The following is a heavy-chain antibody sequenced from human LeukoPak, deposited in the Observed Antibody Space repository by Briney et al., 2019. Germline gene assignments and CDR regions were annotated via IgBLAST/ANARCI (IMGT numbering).Heavy chain of an antibody. CDR1: GFTFSSYW. CDR3: ARVYYGSGSYPFDC. V-gene: IGHV3-7*01. CDR2: IKQDGSEK. D-gene: IGHD3-10*01. Sequence: GGSLRLSCAASGFTFSSYWMSWVRQAPGKGLEWVANIKQDGSEKYYVDSVKGRFTISRDNAKNSLYLQMNSLRAEDTAVYYCARVYYGSGSYPFDCWGQGTLVTVSS. J-gene: IGHJ4*02.